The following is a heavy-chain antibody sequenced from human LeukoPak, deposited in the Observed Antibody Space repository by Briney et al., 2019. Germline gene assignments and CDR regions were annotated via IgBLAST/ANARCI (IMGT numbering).Heavy chain of an antibody. CDR1: GFTFRNYW. Sequence: GGSLRLSCAVSGFTFRNYWMHWVRQTPGKGLVWVSRVDRDGTSTTYADSVKGRFTISRDNAKNMLYLQMNSLRPEDAAVYYCAGDPSSHVAVVPKTIMDAWGKGTTVIVSS. CDR3: AGDPSSHVAVVPKTIMDA. V-gene: IGHV3-74*01. D-gene: IGHD2-2*01. J-gene: IGHJ6*04. CDR2: VDRDGTST.